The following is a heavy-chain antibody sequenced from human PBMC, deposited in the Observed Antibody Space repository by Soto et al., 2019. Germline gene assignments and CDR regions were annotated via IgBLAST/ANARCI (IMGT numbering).Heavy chain of an antibody. CDR2: INHSGST. J-gene: IGHJ6*03. CDR1: GGSFSGYY. Sequence: SETLSLTCAVYGGSFSGYYWSWIRQPPGKGLEWIGEINHSGSTNYTPSLKSRVTISVDTSKNQFSLKLSSVTAADTAVYYCARLPPGIVATTYPHYYYYYYMDVWGKGTTVTVSS. CDR3: ARLPPGIVATTYPHYYYYYYMDV. D-gene: IGHD5-12*01. V-gene: IGHV4-34*01.